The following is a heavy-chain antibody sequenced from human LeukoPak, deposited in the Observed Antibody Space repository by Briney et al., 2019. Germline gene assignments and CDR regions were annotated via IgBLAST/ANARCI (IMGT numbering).Heavy chain of an antibody. V-gene: IGHV3-23*01. J-gene: IGHJ3*02. CDR3: AKGDTMIVVVVGAFDI. CDR1: GFTFSSYA. CDR2: ISGSGGST. D-gene: IGHD3-22*01. Sequence: GGSLRLSCAASGFTFSSYAMSWVRQAPGKGLEWVSAISGSGGSTYYADSVKGRFTISRDNSKNTLYLQMNSLRAEDMAVYYCAKGDTMIVVVVGAFDIWGQGTMVTVSS.